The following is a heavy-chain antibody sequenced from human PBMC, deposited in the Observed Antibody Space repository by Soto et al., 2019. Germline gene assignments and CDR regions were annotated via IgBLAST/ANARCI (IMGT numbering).Heavy chain of an antibody. J-gene: IGHJ6*03. CDR3: ARVAPSPSYYYYYYMDV. CDR1: GGSINSSVYY. CDR2: IYYTGRA. Sequence: LSLTCTVSGGSINSSVYYWSWIRHHPGKGLEWIGYIYYTGRAYSSPSLKSRVTISVDTSKNQFSLKLNSVTAADTAVYYCARVAPSPSYYYYYYMDVWGKGTTVTVSS. D-gene: IGHD2-2*01. V-gene: IGHV4-31*03.